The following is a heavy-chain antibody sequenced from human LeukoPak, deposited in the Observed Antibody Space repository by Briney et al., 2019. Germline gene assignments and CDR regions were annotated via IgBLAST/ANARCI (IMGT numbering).Heavy chain of an antibody. D-gene: IGHD3-22*01. Sequence: ASVKVSRTASGGTFSSYAISWVRQAPGQGLEWMGGNIPIFGTANYAQKFQGRVTITTDESTSTAYMELSSLRSEDTAVYYCAITKPYYYDSSVAFGIWGQGTMVTVSS. CDR2: NIPIFGTA. CDR3: AITKPYYYDSSVAFGI. CDR1: GGTFSSYA. V-gene: IGHV1-69*05. J-gene: IGHJ3*02.